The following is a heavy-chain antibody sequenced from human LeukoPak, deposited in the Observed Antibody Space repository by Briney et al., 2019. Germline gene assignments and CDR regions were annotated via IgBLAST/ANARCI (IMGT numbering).Heavy chain of an antibody. Sequence: GGSLRLSCAASGFTLSSYWMHWVRQAPGKGLVWVSRINSDGSSTSYADSVKGRFTISRDNAKNTLYLQMNSLRAEDTAVYYCARVLGYCSSTGCSGWFDPWGQGTLVTVSS. D-gene: IGHD2-2*01. J-gene: IGHJ5*02. CDR2: INSDGSST. CDR1: GFTLSSYW. V-gene: IGHV3-74*01. CDR3: ARVLGYCSSTGCSGWFDP.